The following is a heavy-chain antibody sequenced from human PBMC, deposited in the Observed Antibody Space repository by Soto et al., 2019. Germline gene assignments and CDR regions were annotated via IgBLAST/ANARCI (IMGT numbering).Heavy chain of an antibody. CDR3: ARETDTSMVDY. CDR1: GYIFPAYY. J-gene: IGHJ4*02. D-gene: IGHD5-18*01. CDR2: LNPRNGQT. Sequence: QVQLVQSGAEVKKPGASVKVSCQTSGYIFPAYYFNWVRQAAGQGPEWMGWLNPRNGQTGYVQKFRGRVTMTRDTSIATVYLELSRLTSEDTAIYFCARETDTSMVDYWGQGTLVTVSS. V-gene: IGHV1-8*01.